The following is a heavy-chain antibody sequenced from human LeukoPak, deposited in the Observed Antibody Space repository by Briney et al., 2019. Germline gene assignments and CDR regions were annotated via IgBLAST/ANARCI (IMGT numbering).Heavy chain of an antibody. D-gene: IGHD3-3*01. CDR1: GGSISSYY. CDR3: ARLGGPYDFWSGYYQVYGGGWFDP. Sequence: PSETLSLTCTVSGGSISSYYWSWIRQPPGKGLEWIGYIYYSGSTNYNPSLKSRVTISVDTSKNQFSLKLSSVTAADTAVYYCARLGGPYDFWSGYYQVYGGGWFDPWGQGTLVTVSS. J-gene: IGHJ5*02. V-gene: IGHV4-59*01. CDR2: IYYSGST.